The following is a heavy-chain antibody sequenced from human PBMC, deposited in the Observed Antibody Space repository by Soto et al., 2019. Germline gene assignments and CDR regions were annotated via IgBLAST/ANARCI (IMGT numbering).Heavy chain of an antibody. J-gene: IGHJ3*02. Sequence: SETLSLTCTVSGGSISSSSYYWGWIRQPPGKGMEWIGSIYYSGSTYYKPYLKNRITISVDTTKNQFSLKLSSVTAADTALYYCARLGGITMVRGVLTAFDIWGQGTMVTVSS. D-gene: IGHD3-10*01. CDR2: IYYSGST. V-gene: IGHV4-39*01. CDR1: GGSISSSSYY. CDR3: ARLGGITMVRGVLTAFDI.